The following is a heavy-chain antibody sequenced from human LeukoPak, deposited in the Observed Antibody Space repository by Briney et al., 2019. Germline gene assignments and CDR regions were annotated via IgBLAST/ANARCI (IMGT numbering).Heavy chain of an antibody. V-gene: IGHV3-53*01. CDR3: ARPSWGSSSWYYFDY. CDR2: VYSGGST. Sequence: PGGSLRLSCAASGFTVSNNYMSWVRQAPGKGLEWVSVVYSGGSTFYADSVKGRFTISRDNSKNTLYLHTNSLRAEDTAVYYCARPSWGSSSWYYFDYWGQGTLVTVSS. J-gene: IGHJ4*02. CDR1: GFTVSNNY. D-gene: IGHD6-13*01.